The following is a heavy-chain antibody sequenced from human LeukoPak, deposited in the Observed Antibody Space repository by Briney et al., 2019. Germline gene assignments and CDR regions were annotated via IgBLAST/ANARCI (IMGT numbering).Heavy chain of an antibody. CDR1: GFTFSDSY. J-gene: IGHJ4*02. D-gene: IGHD2-15*01. Sequence: PGGCLRLSCAASGFTFSDSYMSWIRQAPGKGLEWVSYISGSGTNIHYVDSVKGRFTISRDNAKNSLYLQMNSLTAEDTAVYFCAREYCSGGSCYVGCDYWGQGTLVTVSS. V-gene: IGHV3-11*01. CDR2: ISGSGTNI. CDR3: AREYCSGGSCYVGCDY.